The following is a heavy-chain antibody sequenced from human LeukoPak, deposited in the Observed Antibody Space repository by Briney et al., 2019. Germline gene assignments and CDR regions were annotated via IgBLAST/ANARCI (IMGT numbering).Heavy chain of an antibody. CDR3: ARETLPYGDYVYSTNYFDY. CDR1: GVTFSSFA. J-gene: IGHJ4*02. V-gene: IGHV1-69*06. D-gene: IGHD4-17*01. Sequence: GASVKVSWKASGVTFSSFAISWVPQAPGQGLDWMGGIIPIFGTANYAQKFQGRVTITADKSTSTAYMELSSLRSEDTAVYYCARETLPYGDYVYSTNYFDYWGQGTLVTVSS. CDR2: IIPIFGTA.